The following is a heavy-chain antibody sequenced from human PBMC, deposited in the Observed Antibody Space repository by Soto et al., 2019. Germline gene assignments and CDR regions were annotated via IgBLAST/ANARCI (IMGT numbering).Heavy chain of an antibody. CDR2: INHSGST. CDR3: ARGFWSGYYRYHYYGMDV. J-gene: IGHJ6*02. CDR1: GGSFSGYY. D-gene: IGHD3-3*01. V-gene: IGHV4-34*01. Sequence: SETLSLTCAVYGGSFSGYYWSWIRQPPGKGLEWIGEINHSGSTNYNPSLKSRVTISVDTSKNQFSLKLSSVTAADTAVYYCARGFWSGYYRYHYYGMDVWGQGTTVTVSS.